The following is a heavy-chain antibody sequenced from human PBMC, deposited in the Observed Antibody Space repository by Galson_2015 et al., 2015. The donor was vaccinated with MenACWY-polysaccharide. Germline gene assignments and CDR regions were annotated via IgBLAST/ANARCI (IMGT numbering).Heavy chain of an antibody. CDR2: IQNDGSNK. Sequence: SLRLSCAASGSRFSNSGMHWVHQAPGKGLEWVAVIQNDGSNKVYADSVKGRFTISRDNSKNTVFLEMNTLGVEDTAVYYCARESSRIVFHAFDIWGQGTMVTVSS. V-gene: IGHV3-33*01. D-gene: IGHD6-19*01. CDR3: ARESSRIVFHAFDI. J-gene: IGHJ3*02. CDR1: GSRFSNSG.